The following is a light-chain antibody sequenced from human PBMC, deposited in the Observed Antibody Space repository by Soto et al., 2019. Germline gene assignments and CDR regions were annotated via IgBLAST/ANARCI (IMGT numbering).Light chain of an antibody. V-gene: IGKV1-5*01. J-gene: IGKJ1*01. CDR3: QQYNRFWT. CDR2: DAS. CDR1: QSISSW. Sequence: DIQMTQSPSTLSASVGDRVTITCRASQSISSWLAWYQQKPGKAPKVLIYDASSLESGVPSRFSGSGSGTEFTLTISSLQPVDFATYYCQQYNRFWTFGQGTKVEIK.